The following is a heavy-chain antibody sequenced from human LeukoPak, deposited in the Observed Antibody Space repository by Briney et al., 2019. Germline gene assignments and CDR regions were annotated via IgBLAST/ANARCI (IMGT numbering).Heavy chain of an antibody. Sequence: GGSLRLSCAASGFTFFSYAMTWVRQAPGKGLEWASTISGSGGSTYYADSVKGRFTISRDNSKNTLYLQMNSLRVADTAVYYCAKDIFRSRHLFDYWGQGTLVAVSS. J-gene: IGHJ4*02. CDR2: ISGSGGST. V-gene: IGHV3-23*01. CDR1: GFTFFSYA. CDR3: AKDIFRSRHLFDY. D-gene: IGHD2-21*01.